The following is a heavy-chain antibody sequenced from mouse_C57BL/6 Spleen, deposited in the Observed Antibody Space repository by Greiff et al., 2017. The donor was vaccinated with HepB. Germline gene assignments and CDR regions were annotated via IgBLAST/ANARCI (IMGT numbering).Heavy chain of an antibody. CDR2: ISDGGSYT. D-gene: IGHD1-1*01. Sequence: EVKLVESGGGLVKPGGSLKLSCAASGFTFSSYAMSWVRQTPEKRLEWVATISDGGSYTYYPDNVKGRFTISRDNATNNLYLQMSDLKSEDTAMYDCAREGTTVGAGDGWFAYWGQGTLVTVSA. V-gene: IGHV5-4*01. J-gene: IGHJ3*01. CDR1: GFTFSSYA. CDR3: AREGTTVGAGDGWFAY.